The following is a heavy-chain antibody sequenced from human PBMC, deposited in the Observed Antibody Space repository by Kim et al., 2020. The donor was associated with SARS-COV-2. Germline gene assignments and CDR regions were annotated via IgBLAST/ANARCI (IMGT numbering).Heavy chain of an antibody. D-gene: IGHD6-19*01. CDR3: ARDVDSSGWYFGSVGAFDI. V-gene: IGHV4-59*01. Sequence: SETLSLTCTVSGGSISSYYWSWIRQPPGKGLEWIGYIYYSGSTNYNPSLKSRVTISVDTSKNQFSLKLSSVTAADTAVYYCARDVDSSGWYFGSVGAFDIWGQGTMVTVSS. J-gene: IGHJ3*02. CDR2: IYYSGST. CDR1: GGSISSYY.